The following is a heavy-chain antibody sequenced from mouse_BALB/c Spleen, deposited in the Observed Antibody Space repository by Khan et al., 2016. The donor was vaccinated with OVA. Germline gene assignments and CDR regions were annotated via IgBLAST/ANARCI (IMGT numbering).Heavy chain of an antibody. Sequence: EVQLQESGPGLVKPSQSLSLTCTVAGYSITSDYAWNWIRQFPGNKLEWMGYISYSGSTTYNPSLKSRISITRDTSKDQVFLQLKSVTSEDTATYYCASALGRYYALDYWGQGTAVTVSS. D-gene: IGHD4-1*01. J-gene: IGHJ4*01. CDR3: ASALGRYYALDY. V-gene: IGHV3-2*02. CDR2: ISYSGST. CDR1: GYSITSDYA.